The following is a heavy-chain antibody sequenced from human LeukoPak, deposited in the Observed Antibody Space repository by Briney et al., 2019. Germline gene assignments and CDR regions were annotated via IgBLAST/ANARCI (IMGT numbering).Heavy chain of an antibody. CDR3: ARARGLYYDILTGYSHFDY. CDR2: ISAYNGNI. Sequence: ASVKVSCKASGYTFTSYGISWVRQAPGQGLEWMGWISAYNGNINYAQKLQGRVTMTTDTSTSTAYMELRSLRSDDTAVYYCARARGLYYDILTGYSHFDYWGQGTLVTVSS. J-gene: IGHJ4*02. D-gene: IGHD3-9*01. CDR1: GYTFTSYG. V-gene: IGHV1-18*01.